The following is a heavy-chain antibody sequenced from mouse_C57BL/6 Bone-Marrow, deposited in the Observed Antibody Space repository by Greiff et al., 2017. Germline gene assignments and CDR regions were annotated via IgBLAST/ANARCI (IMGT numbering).Heavy chain of an antibody. D-gene: IGHD2-4*01. J-gene: IGHJ1*03. V-gene: IGHV1-82*01. CDR2: IYPGDGDT. CDR3: ARGGVYDHGEYFDV. CDR1: GYAFRSSW. Sequence: QVQLKQSGPELVKPGASVKISCKASGYAFRSSWMNWVKQRPGKGLEWIGRIYPGDGDTNYNGKFKGKATLSADKSSSTAYMQLSSLTSEDSAVYFGARGGVYDHGEYFDVWGTGTTVTVSS.